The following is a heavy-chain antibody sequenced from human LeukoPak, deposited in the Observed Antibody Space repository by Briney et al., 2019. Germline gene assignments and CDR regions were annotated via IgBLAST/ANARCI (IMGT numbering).Heavy chain of an antibody. Sequence: TGGSLRLSCAASGFTFSSYSMNWVRQAPGKGLEWVSHITASGTAMFYADSVKGRFTISRDNAKNSLYLQMNSLRDEDTAVYYCARDSYGDYGAREYWGQGTLVTVSS. D-gene: IGHD4-17*01. V-gene: IGHV3-48*02. CDR3: ARDSYGDYGAREY. J-gene: IGHJ4*02. CDR1: GFTFSSYS. CDR2: ITASGTAM.